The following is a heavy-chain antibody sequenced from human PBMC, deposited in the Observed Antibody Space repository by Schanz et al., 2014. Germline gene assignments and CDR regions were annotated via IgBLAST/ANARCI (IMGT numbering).Heavy chain of an antibody. D-gene: IGHD3-9*01. J-gene: IGHJ4*02. CDR1: GFTFSSYG. CDR2: ISYDGNNE. Sequence: QVQLVESGGGVVQPGRSRRLSCEASGFTFSSYGMHWVRQAPGKGLEWVAVISYDGNNEDYADSVKGRFTISRDNSKNTLYLQMNSLRAEDTAVYYCAKDHAGSDILTALGNWGQGTLVTVSS. CDR3: AKDHAGSDILTALGN. V-gene: IGHV3-30*18.